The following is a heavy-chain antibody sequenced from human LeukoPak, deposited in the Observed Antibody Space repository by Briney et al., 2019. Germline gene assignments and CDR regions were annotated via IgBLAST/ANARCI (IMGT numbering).Heavy chain of an antibody. CDR2: ISAYNGNT. D-gene: IGHD2-2*01. Sequence: ASVKVSCKASGYTFTSYGISWVRQAPGQGLEWMGWISAYNGNTNYTQKLQGRVTMTTDTSTSTAYMELRSLRSDDTAVYYCARDGDIVVVPAARGGDAFDIWGQGTMVTVSS. J-gene: IGHJ3*02. V-gene: IGHV1-18*01. CDR1: GYTFTSYG. CDR3: ARDGDIVVVPAARGGDAFDI.